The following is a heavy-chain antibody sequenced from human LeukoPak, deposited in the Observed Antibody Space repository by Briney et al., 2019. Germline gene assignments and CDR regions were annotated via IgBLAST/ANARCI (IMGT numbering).Heavy chain of an antibody. CDR2: ISINRGNT. CDR3: ARASGSYWWFDS. V-gene: IGHV1-18*01. D-gene: IGHD1-26*01. Sequence: SVKVSCKASGYTSTNYGISWVRQAPGQGLEWMGWISINRGNTNYAQKFQGRVSMTTDTSTSTAYMELSRLRSDDTAVYYCARASGSYWWFDSWGQGTLVTVSS. CDR1: GYTSTNYG. J-gene: IGHJ5*01.